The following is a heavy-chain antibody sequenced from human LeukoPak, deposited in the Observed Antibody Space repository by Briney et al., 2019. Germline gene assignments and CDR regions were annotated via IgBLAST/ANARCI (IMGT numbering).Heavy chain of an antibody. D-gene: IGHD3-22*01. CDR2: MYYSGST. J-gene: IGHJ3*02. V-gene: IGHV4-39*01. Sequence: SETLSLTCTVSGGSISSSSYYWGWIRQPPGKGLEWIGSMYYSGSTYYNPSLKSRVTISVDTSKNQFSLKLSSVTAADTAVYYCARRSGYYSGAFDIWGQGTMVTVS. CDR1: GGSISSSSYY. CDR3: ARRSGYYSGAFDI.